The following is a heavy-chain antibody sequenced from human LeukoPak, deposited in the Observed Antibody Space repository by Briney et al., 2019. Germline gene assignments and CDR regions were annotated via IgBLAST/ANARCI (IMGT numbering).Heavy chain of an antibody. CDR2: IYSGGST. Sequence: GGSLRLSCAASGFTVSSNYMSWVRQAPGKGLEWVSVIYSGGSTYYADSVKGRFTISRDNFKNTLYLQMNSLRAEDTAVYYCARAMGMGGYYYDYWGQGTLVTVSS. D-gene: IGHD3-22*01. CDR3: ARAMGMGGYYYDY. CDR1: GFTVSSNY. V-gene: IGHV3-53*01. J-gene: IGHJ4*02.